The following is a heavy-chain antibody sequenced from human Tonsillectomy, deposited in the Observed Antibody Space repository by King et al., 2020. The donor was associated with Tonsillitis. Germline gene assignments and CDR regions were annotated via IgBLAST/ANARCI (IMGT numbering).Heavy chain of an antibody. V-gene: IGHV3-33*05. CDR3: ARERLYSSGWGIDY. CDR2: ISYDGSRK. Sequence: QLVQSGGGVVQPGRSLRLSCAASGFTFRNYGMHWVRQAPGKGLDWVAVISYDGSRKNYADSVKGRFAISRDNSNSTVYLQVNSLRAKDTALYYCARERLYSSGWGIDYWGQGTPVTVSS. J-gene: IGHJ4*02. CDR1: GFTFRNYG. D-gene: IGHD6-25*01.